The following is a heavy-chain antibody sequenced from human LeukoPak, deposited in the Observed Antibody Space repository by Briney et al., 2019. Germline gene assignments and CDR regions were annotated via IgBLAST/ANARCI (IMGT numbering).Heavy chain of an antibody. CDR2: ISSSGGTT. Sequence: PGGSLRLSCAASGFTFSSYAMSWIRQAPGKGLEWVSYISSSGGTTYYADSVKGRFTISRDNAKNSLYLQMNSLRAEDTAVYYCARDPDCSSTSCPYYDWGRGTLVTVSS. V-gene: IGHV3-11*01. D-gene: IGHD2-2*01. CDR1: GFTFSSYA. J-gene: IGHJ4*02. CDR3: ARDPDCSSTSCPYYD.